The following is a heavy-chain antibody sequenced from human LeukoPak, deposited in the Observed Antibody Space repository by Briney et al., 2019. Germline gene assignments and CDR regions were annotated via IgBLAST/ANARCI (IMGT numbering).Heavy chain of an antibody. V-gene: IGHV3-30-3*01. CDR2: ISYDGSNK. CDR1: GFTFSSYA. CDR3: AREFPVTMGDWYLDF. D-gene: IGHD4-17*01. J-gene: IGHJ2*01. Sequence: GGSLRLSCAASGFTFSSYAMHWVRQAPGKGLEWVAVISYDGSNKYYADFVKGRFTISRDNSKNTVYLQMSSLSPEGTAVYYCAREFPVTMGDWYLDFWGRGTLVTVSS.